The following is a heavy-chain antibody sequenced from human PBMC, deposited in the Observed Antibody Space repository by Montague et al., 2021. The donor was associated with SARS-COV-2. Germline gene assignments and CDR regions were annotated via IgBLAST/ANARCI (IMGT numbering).Heavy chain of an antibody. J-gene: IGHJ4*02. V-gene: IGHV2-5*01. CDR1: GFSLSTPNVG. CDR3: AHLIRYYDIFTGIPFDX. Sequence: PALVKPTQTLTLTCTFSGFSLSTPNVGVGWIRQPPGKALEWVAVIYSNDEKRYSPSLRNRLTITKDTAKNQVVLSLTYVNPVGTATYYCAHLIRYYDIFTGIPFDXWGQGSQVTVSS. D-gene: IGHD3-9*01. CDR2: IYSNDEK.